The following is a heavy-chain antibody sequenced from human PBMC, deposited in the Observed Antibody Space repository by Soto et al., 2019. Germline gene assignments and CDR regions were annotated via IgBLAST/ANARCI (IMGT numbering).Heavy chain of an antibody. V-gene: IGHV5-51*01. Sequence: GESLKISCKGSGYSFTSYWIGWVRQMPGKGLEWMGIIYPGDSDTRYSPSFQGQVTISADKSISTAYLQWSSLKASDTAMYYCARHILATNNNFYYYYGMDVWGQGTTVTVSS. CDR2: IYPGDSDT. D-gene: IGHD5-12*01. J-gene: IGHJ6*02. CDR1: GYSFTSYW. CDR3: ARHILATNNNFYYYYGMDV.